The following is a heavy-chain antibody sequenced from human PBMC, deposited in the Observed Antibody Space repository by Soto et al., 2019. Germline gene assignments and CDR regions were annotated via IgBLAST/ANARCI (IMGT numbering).Heavy chain of an antibody. CDR1: GGSISSSSYY. CDR2: IYYSGST. J-gene: IGHJ4*02. V-gene: IGHV4-39*01. D-gene: IGHD3-3*01. Sequence: SETLSLTCTVSGGSISSSSYYWGWIRQPPGKGLEWIGSIYYSGSTYYNPSLKSRLSISVDTSKNQFSLKLSSVTAADTAMYYCAMWHSHDDYDKGYYVQWGQGTLVTVSS. CDR3: AMWHSHDDYDKGYYVQ.